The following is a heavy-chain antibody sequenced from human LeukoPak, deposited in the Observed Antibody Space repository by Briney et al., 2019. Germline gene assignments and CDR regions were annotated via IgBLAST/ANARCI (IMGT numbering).Heavy chain of an antibody. CDR3: ATIVTSATTY. D-gene: IGHD4-17*01. J-gene: IGHJ4*02. Sequence: GESLRLSCAASGFIFSSYGMNWVRQAPGKGLEWVSAIGSTGGTTYYADSVKGRFTISGDNSKNTLYLQMNSLRAEDTAIYYCATIVTSATTYWGQGTLVTVSS. CDR1: GFIFSSYG. CDR2: IGSTGGTT. V-gene: IGHV3-23*01.